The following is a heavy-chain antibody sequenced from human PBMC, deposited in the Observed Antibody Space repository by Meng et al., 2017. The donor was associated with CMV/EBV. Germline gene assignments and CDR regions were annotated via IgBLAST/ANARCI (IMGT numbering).Heavy chain of an antibody. CDR1: GFTFSSYA. CDR2: IWYDGSNK. CDR3: AKDAAARRSYYYYGMDV. V-gene: IGHV3-33*06. D-gene: IGHD6-6*01. J-gene: IGHJ6*02. Sequence: GESLKISCAASGFTFSSYAMSWVRQAPGKGLEWVAVIWYDGSNKYYADSVKGRFTISRDNSKNTLYLQMNSLRAEDTAVYYCAKDAAARRSYYYYGMDVWGQGTTVTVSS.